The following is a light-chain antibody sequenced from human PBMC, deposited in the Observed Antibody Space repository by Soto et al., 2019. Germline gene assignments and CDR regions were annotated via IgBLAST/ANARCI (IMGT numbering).Light chain of an antibody. Sequence: SYELTQPPSVSVAPGKTARITCGGTNIGSKSVHWYQQKPGQAPVLVIYYDSDRPSGIPERFSGSNSGNTATLTISRVEAGDEADYYWQVWDSSSDHVVFGGGTKVTVL. CDR2: YDS. V-gene: IGLV3-21*04. J-gene: IGLJ2*01. CDR1: NIGSKS. CDR3: QVWDSSSDHVV.